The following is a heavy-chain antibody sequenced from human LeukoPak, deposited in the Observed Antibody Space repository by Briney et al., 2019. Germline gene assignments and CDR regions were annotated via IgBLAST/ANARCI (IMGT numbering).Heavy chain of an antibody. D-gene: IGHD3-22*01. Sequence: GGSLRLSCAASGLTLSTYAMSWVRQAPGKGLEWVSAISGGGGSTYYADSVKGRFIISRDNSKNTLYLQMDSLRAEDTAVCYCAKDKIVVAGNFDYWGQGTLVTVSS. J-gene: IGHJ4*02. CDR2: ISGGGGST. CDR1: GLTLSTYA. V-gene: IGHV3-23*01. CDR3: AKDKIVVAGNFDY.